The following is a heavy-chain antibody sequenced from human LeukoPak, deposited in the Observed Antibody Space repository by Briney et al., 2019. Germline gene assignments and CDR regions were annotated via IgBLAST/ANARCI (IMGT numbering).Heavy chain of an antibody. CDR1: GGTFSSYG. J-gene: IGHJ4*02. D-gene: IGHD3-22*01. Sequence: SVKVSCKASGGTFSSYGISWVRQAPGQGLEWMGRIIPILVIANYAQKFQGRVTITADKSTSTAYMELSSLRSEDTRVYYCARDQDSYDSSGYSGFDYWGQGTLVTVSS. CDR3: ARDQDSYDSSGYSGFDY. V-gene: IGHV1-69*04. CDR2: IIPILVIA.